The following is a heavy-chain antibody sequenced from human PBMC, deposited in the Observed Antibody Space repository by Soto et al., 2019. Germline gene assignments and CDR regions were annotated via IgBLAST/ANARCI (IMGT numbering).Heavy chain of an antibody. J-gene: IGHJ4*02. CDR1: GFTFSSYA. V-gene: IGHV3-23*01. CDR2: ISGSGGST. CDR3: ATSHYDFWSGYYHDY. Sequence: GGSLRLSCAASGFTFSSYAMSWVRQAPGKGLEWVSAISGSGGSTYYADSVKGRFTISRDNSKNTLYLQMNSLRAEDTAVYYCATSHYDFWSGYYHDYWGQGTLVTVSS. D-gene: IGHD3-3*01.